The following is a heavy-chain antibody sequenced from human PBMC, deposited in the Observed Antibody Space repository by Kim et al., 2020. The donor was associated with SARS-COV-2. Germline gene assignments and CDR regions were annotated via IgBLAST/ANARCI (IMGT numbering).Heavy chain of an antibody. CDR3: AREYSRSRYYGMDV. V-gene: IGHV7-4-1*02. D-gene: IGHD6-6*01. J-gene: IGHJ6*02. Sequence: AQGFQGRFVFSLDTSVSTAYLQISSLKAEDTAVYYCAREYSRSRYYGMDVWGQGTTVTVSS.